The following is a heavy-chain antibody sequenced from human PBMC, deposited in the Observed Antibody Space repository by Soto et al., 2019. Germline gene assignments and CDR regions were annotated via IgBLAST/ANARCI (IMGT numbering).Heavy chain of an antibody. Sequence: SATRSLTCTVSGVSISSYYWSWIRPPAGKGLEWIGRIYTSGSTNYNPSLKSRVTMSVDASKNQFSLKLSSVTAADTAVYYCARVRRSSSKYWFDPWGQGTLVTVSS. CDR3: ARVRRSSSKYWFDP. D-gene: IGHD6-13*01. CDR1: GVSISSYY. J-gene: IGHJ5*02. CDR2: IYTSGST. V-gene: IGHV4-4*07.